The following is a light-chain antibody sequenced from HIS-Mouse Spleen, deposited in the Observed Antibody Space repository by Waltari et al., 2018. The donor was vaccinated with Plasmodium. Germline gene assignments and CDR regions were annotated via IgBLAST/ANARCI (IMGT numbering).Light chain of an antibody. Sequence: SYVLTQPPSVSVAPGQTARLTCGGNHIGSKRVHWYQQTPGQAPVLVVYDDSDRPSGIPERFSGSNAGNTATLTISRVEAGDEADYYCQVWDSSSDHYVFGTGTKVTVL. J-gene: IGLJ1*01. CDR2: DDS. CDR1: HIGSKR. CDR3: QVWDSSSDHYV. V-gene: IGLV3-21*02.